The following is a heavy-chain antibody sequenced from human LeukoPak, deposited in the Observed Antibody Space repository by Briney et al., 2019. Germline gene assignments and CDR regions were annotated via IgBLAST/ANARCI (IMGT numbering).Heavy chain of an antibody. J-gene: IGHJ4*02. CDR1: GFTFSSYA. CDR3: ARDSHYDSSGYYGYFDY. D-gene: IGHD3-22*01. Sequence: GGSLRLSCAASGFTFSSYAMSWVRQAPGKGLEWVSAISGSGDSTYYADSVKGRFTISRDNSKNSLYLQMNSLRAEDTAVYYCARDSHYDSSGYYGYFDYWGQGTLVTVSS. V-gene: IGHV3-23*01. CDR2: ISGSGDST.